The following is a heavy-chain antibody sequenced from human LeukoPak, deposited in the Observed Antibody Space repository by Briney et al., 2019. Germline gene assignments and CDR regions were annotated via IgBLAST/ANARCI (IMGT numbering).Heavy chain of an antibody. J-gene: IGHJ6*03. CDR2: INPSGGST. V-gene: IGHV1-46*01. Sequence: ASVKVSCKASGYTFTSYDINWVRQATGQGLEWMGIINPSGGSTSYAQKFQGRVTMTRDTSTSTVYMELSSLRSEDTAVYYCARCGDPYYYYYYMDVWGKGTTVTISS. D-gene: IGHD4-17*01. CDR3: ARCGDPYYYYYYMDV. CDR1: GYTFTSYD.